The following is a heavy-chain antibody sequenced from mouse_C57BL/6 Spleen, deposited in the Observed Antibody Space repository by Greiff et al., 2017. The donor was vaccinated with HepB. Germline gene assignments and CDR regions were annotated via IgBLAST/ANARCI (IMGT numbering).Heavy chain of an antibody. CDR2: IDPSDSET. J-gene: IGHJ3*01. CDR3: AREGYDGYSRWFAY. D-gene: IGHD2-3*01. Sequence: VQLQQPGAELVRPGSSVKLSCKASGYTFTSYWMHWVKQRPIQGLEWIGNIDPSDSETHYNQKFKDKATLTVDKSSSTAYMQLSSLTSEDSAVYYCAREGYDGYSRWFAYWGQGTLVTVSA. CDR1: GYTFTSYW. V-gene: IGHV1-52*01.